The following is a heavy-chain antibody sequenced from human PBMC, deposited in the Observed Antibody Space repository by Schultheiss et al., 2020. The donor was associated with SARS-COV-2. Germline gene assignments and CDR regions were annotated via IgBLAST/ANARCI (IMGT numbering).Heavy chain of an antibody. Sequence: SETLSLTCTVSGGSVSSGSYYWSWIRQPPGKGLEWIGYIYYSGSTNYNPSLKSRVTISVDTSKNQFSLKLSSVTAADTAVYYCARDQIKAGVVVPAAMGRFPNWFDPWGQGTLVTVSS. CDR1: GGSVSSGSYY. CDR3: ARDQIKAGVVVPAAMGRFPNWFDP. D-gene: IGHD2-2*01. J-gene: IGHJ5*02. V-gene: IGHV4-61*01. CDR2: IYYSGST.